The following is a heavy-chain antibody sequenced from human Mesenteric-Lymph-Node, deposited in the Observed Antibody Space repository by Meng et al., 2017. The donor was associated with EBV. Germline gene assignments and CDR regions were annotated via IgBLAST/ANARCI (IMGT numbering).Heavy chain of an antibody. Sequence: QVQLGESGAEVKKPGASWKVSCKASGYTFTSYAMHWVRQAPGQRLEWMGWINAGNGDTKYSQKFQGRVTITRDTSASTAYMELSSLRSEDTALYYCARDLMGIAVSGMSWFDPWGQGTLVTVSS. CDR3: ARDLMGIAVSGMSWFDP. D-gene: IGHD6-19*01. CDR1: GYTFTSYA. V-gene: IGHV1-3*01. J-gene: IGHJ5*02. CDR2: INAGNGDT.